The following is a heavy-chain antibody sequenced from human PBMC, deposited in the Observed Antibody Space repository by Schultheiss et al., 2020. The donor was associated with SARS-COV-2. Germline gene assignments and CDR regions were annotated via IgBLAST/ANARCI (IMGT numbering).Heavy chain of an antibody. CDR2: INHSGST. V-gene: IGHV4-31*03. CDR3: ARDQGVYSSGRGY. J-gene: IGHJ4*02. Sequence: SQTLSLTCTVSGGSISSGGYYWSWIRQHPGKGLEWIGEINHSGSTNYNPSLKSRVTISVDTSKNQFSLKLSSVTAADTAVYYCARDQGVYSSGRGYWGQGTLVTVSS. CDR1: GGSISSGGYY. D-gene: IGHD6-19*01.